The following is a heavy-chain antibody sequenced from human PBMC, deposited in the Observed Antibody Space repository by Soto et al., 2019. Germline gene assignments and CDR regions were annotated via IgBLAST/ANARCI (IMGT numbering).Heavy chain of an antibody. CDR1: GFTVSITY. V-gene: IGHV3-53*01. Sequence: GASLRLSCAASGFTVSITYISWFRQAPGKGLEWVSIIFSSGESFYADSVKGRFTISRDSSDNTVYLQMNSLKAEDTAVYYCARGGIGMVRTFDHWGQGTLVTVSS. CDR3: ARGGIGMVRTFDH. J-gene: IGHJ4*02. D-gene: IGHD3-10*01. CDR2: IFSSGES.